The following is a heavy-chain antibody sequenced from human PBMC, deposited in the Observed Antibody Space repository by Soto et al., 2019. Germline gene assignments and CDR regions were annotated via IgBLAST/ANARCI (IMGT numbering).Heavy chain of an antibody. Sequence: ASVKVSCKASGFTFTSSAVQWVRQARGQRLEWIGWIVVGSGNTNYAQKFQERVTITRDMSTSTAYMELSSLRSEDTAVYYCAADSHPHWYFDLWGRGTLVTVSS. CDR1: GFTFTSSA. CDR3: AADSHPHWYFDL. V-gene: IGHV1-58*01. J-gene: IGHJ2*01. CDR2: IVVGSGNT.